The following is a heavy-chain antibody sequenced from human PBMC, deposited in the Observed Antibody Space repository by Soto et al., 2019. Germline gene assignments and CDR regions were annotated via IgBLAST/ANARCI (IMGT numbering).Heavy chain of an antibody. Sequence: GASVKVSCKASGGTFSSYAISWARQAPGQGLEWMGGIIPIFGTANYAQKFQGRVTITADESTSTAYMELSSLRSEGTAVYYCARVRGYSYGRLDFYYYYGMDVWGQGTTVTVSS. D-gene: IGHD5-18*01. J-gene: IGHJ6*02. CDR3: ARVRGYSYGRLDFYYYYGMDV. CDR1: GGTFSSYA. CDR2: IIPIFGTA. V-gene: IGHV1-69*13.